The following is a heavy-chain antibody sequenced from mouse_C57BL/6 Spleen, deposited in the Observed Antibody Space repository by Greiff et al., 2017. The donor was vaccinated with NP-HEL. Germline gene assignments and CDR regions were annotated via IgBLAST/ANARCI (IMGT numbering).Heavy chain of an antibody. V-gene: IGHV1-5*01. J-gene: IGHJ4*01. CDR1: GYTFTSYW. CDR3: TSYYDDDEGLAMDY. D-gene: IGHD2-4*01. CDR2: IYPGNSDT. Sequence: EVQLQQSGTVLARPGASVKMSCKTSGYTFTSYWMHWVKQRPGQGLEWIGAIYPGNSDTSYNQKFKGKAKLTAVTSASTAYMELSSLTTEDSAVYYCTSYYDDDEGLAMDYWGQGTSVTVSS.